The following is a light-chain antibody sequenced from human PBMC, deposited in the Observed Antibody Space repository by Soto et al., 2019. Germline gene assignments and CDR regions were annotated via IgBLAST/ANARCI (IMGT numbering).Light chain of an antibody. V-gene: IGLV8-61*01. CDR2: NTN. J-gene: IGLJ3*02. Sequence: QTVVTQEPSFSVSPGGTVTLTCGLSSGPVFTSSYPNWYQQTPGQAPRTLIFNTNTRSSGVPDRFSGSILGDKAALTITGAQADDDSYYYWLLDLGGGIWVFGGGTKVTVL. CDR1: SGPVFTSSY. CDR3: LLDLGGGIWV.